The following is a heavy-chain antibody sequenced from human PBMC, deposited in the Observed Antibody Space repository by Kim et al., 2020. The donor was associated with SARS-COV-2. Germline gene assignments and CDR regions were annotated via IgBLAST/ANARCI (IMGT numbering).Heavy chain of an antibody. J-gene: IGHJ5*02. CDR2: IYHTGST. D-gene: IGHD3-10*01. V-gene: IGHV4-39*01. CDR3: ARAWFGGLFSGCFDP. CDR1: GYSITTVSYY. Sequence: SETLSLTCSVSGYSITTVSYYWGWIRQSPGKGLEWIGSIYHTGSTYYNPSLKSRVTLSVDTSKNQFSLHMNSVTAADTAVYYCARAWFGGLFSGCFDPW.